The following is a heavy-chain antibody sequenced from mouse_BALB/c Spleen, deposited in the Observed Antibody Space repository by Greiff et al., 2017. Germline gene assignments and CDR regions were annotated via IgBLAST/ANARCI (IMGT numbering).Heavy chain of an antibody. CDR2: IKPNNGGT. Sequence: EVQLVESGPDLVKPGASLKLSCTTSGYTFTEYYMHWVKQRHGKSLEWIGGIKPNNGGTSYNQKLKGKATLTGDKSSSKVYMEIRSLTSEDSAVYYCTRGHYGLWFAYWGQGTLVTVSA. CDR3: TRGHYGLWFAY. V-gene: IGHV1-26*01. J-gene: IGHJ3*01. D-gene: IGHD1-1*02. CDR1: GYTFTEYY.